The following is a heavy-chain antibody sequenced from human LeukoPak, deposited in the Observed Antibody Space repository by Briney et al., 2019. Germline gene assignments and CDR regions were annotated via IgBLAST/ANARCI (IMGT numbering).Heavy chain of an antibody. V-gene: IGHV3-33*01. CDR3: ARDHSYGYGGYAY. J-gene: IGHJ4*02. CDR2: IWYDGSSK. CDR1: GFTFSSYG. D-gene: IGHD5-18*01. Sequence: PGGSLRLSCGASGFTFSSYGMHWVRQAPGKGLEWVAVIWYDGSSKYYADSVKGRFTICRDNSKNMLYLRMNSLRAEDAAVYYCARDHSYGYGGYAYWGQGTLVTVSS.